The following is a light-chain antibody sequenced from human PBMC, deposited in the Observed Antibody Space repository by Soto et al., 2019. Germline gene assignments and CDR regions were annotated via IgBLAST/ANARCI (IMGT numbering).Light chain of an antibody. V-gene: IGLV2-14*01. CDR3: SSYTSSSTYYV. CDR1: SSDVGGYNY. Sequence: SALTQPASVSGSPGQPITISCTGTSSDVGGYNYVSWYQQHPGKAPKLMIYDVSNRPSGVSNRFSGSKSGNTASLTISGLQAEDEADYYCSSYTSSSTYYVFGTGTKLTVL. J-gene: IGLJ1*01. CDR2: DVS.